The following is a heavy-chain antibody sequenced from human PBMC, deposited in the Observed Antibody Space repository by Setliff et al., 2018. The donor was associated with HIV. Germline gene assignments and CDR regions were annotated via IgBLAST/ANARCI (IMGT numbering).Heavy chain of an antibody. CDR1: GFTFSSYS. CDR3: VKDVVKFWSGSGALDF. CDR2: ISSISTYI. Sequence: GGSLRLSCAASGFTFSSYSMNWVRQAPGKGLEWVSSISSISTYIYYADSVKGRFTISRDNAKNSLYLQMNSLRAEDTAVYYCVKDVVKFWSGSGALDFWGPGTLVTVSS. V-gene: IGHV3-21*01. D-gene: IGHD3-3*01. J-gene: IGHJ4*02.